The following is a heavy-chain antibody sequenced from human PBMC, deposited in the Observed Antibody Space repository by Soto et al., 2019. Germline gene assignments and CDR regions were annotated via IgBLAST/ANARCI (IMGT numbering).Heavy chain of an antibody. CDR3: ARTGLYYYGSGSYFPAY. Sequence: ASVKVSCKASGYTFTSYDINWVRQATGQGLEWMGWMNTNSGNTGYAQKFQGRVTMTRNTSISTAYMELSSLRSEDTAVYYCARTGLYYYGSGSYFPAYWGQGTLVTVSS. D-gene: IGHD3-10*01. CDR1: GYTFTSYD. J-gene: IGHJ4*02. V-gene: IGHV1-8*01. CDR2: MNTNSGNT.